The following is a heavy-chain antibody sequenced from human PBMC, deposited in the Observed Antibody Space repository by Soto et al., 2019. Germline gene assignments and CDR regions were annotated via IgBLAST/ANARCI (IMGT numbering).Heavy chain of an antibody. CDR2: IVVGSGHT. CDR3: AADSRYCSGGNCEDY. D-gene: IGHD2-15*01. V-gene: IGHV1-58*02. J-gene: IGHJ4*02. Sequence: QMQLVQSGPEVKKPGTSVKVSCKASGFTFTSSAMQWVRQARGQRLEWIGWIVVGSGHTNYAQKFQERVTSTGDMSTSTAYMELSSLRSEDTAVYYCAADSRYCSGGNCEDYWGQGTLVTVSS. CDR1: GFTFTSSA.